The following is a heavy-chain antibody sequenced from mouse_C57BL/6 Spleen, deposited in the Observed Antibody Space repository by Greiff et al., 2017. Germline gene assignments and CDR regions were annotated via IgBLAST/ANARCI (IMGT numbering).Heavy chain of an antibody. CDR3: ARSSSYCPFDY. CDR2: IDPSDSYT. J-gene: IGHJ2*01. V-gene: IGHV1-69*01. CDR1: GYTFTSYW. D-gene: IGHD2-10*01. Sequence: QVQLQQPGAELVMPGASVKLSCKASGYTFTSYWMHWVKQRPGQGLEWIGEIDPSDSYTNYNQKFKGKSTLTVDKSSSTAYMQLSSLTSEDSAVYYCARSSSYCPFDYWGQGTTLTVSS.